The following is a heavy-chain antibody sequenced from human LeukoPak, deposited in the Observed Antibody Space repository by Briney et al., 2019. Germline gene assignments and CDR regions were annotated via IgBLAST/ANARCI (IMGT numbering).Heavy chain of an antibody. Sequence: ASVKVSCTASGYTFTSYYMHWVRQAPGQGLEGMGIINSNGGSTYYALKFQGRVTMTRDTSTSTVHMEVSGLRSEDTAVYYCARDPSPGGNSAYYFDYWGQGTLVTVSS. J-gene: IGHJ4*02. CDR3: ARDPSPGGNSAYYFDY. V-gene: IGHV1-46*01. CDR1: GYTFTSYY. D-gene: IGHD4-23*01. CDR2: INSNGGST.